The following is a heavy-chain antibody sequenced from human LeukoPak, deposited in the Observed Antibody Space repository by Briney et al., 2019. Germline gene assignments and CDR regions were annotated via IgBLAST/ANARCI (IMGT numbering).Heavy chain of an antibody. CDR1: GYTLTELS. D-gene: IGHD2-2*02. V-gene: IGHV1-24*01. CDR2: FDPEDGET. Sequence: ASVKVSCKVSGYTLTELSMHWVRQAPGKGLEWMGGFDPEDGETIYAQKFQGRVTMTEDTSTDTAYMELSSLRSEDTAVYYCATGGALRVVVPAAIRALGWFDPWGQGTLVTVSS. J-gene: IGHJ5*02. CDR3: ATGGALRVVVPAAIRALGWFDP.